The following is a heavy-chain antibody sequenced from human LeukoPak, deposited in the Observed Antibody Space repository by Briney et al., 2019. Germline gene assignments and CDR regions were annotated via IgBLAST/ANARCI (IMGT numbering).Heavy chain of an antibody. V-gene: IGHV4-34*01. J-gene: IGHJ3*02. Sequence: SETLSLTCGVSGGSSSGYYWICVREPPGKGLEWMGEINHSGSTKYSPSLKSRVTISVDTSKNQFSLSLSSVTAAVTPLYYCPCLRRKLFGITIVRGARGNAFEIWGQGKMVTVSS. CDR3: PCLRRKLFGITIVRGARGNAFEI. D-gene: IGHD3-10*01. CDR2: INHSGST. CDR1: GGSSSGYY.